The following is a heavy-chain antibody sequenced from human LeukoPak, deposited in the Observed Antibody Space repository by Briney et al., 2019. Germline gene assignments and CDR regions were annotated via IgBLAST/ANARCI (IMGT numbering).Heavy chain of an antibody. V-gene: IGHV1-18*01. CDR3: ARDGPLGYFQD. D-gene: IGHD3-10*01. CDR1: GYTFGTSG. J-gene: IGHJ1*01. Sequence: ASVKVSCKTSGYTFGTSGICWVRQAPGQGLEWMGWIRPDFRMTYYAQKVQGRVAMTADTSTRTAYLGLRSLRSDDTAVYYCARDGPLGYFQDWGQGTLVTVSS. CDR2: IRPDFRMT.